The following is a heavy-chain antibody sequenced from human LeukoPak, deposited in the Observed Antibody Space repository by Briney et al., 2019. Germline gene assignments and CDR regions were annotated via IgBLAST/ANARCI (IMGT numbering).Heavy chain of an antibody. Sequence: SETLSLTCAVSGYSISSGYYWGWIRQPPGKGLEWIGSIYHRGSTYYNPSLKSRVTISVDTSKNQFSLKLSSVTAADTAVYYCARDKAAAGHNWFDPWGQGTLVTVSS. D-gene: IGHD6-13*01. CDR3: ARDKAAAGHNWFDP. CDR2: IYHRGST. CDR1: GYSISSGYY. J-gene: IGHJ5*02. V-gene: IGHV4-38-2*02.